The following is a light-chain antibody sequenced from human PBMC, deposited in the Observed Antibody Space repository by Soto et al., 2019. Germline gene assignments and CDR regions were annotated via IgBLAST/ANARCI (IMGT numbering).Light chain of an antibody. CDR2: GAS. CDR3: DYYVNSPAMYT. J-gene: IGKJ2*01. Sequence: EIVLTQSPGTLSLSPGDRATLSCRASQSVSNDYLAWYQQKPGQAPRLLIYGASSRATGIPDRFSGSGSGIEFTLTISRLESEDLAVYYYDYYVNSPAMYTGGQGTKLEIK. CDR1: QSVSNDY. V-gene: IGKV3-20*01.